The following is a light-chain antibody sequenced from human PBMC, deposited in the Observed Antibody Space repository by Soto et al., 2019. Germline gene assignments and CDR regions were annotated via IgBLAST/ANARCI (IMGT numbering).Light chain of an antibody. CDR3: QSYDSSLSGVF. Sequence: QSVLTQPPSVSGAPGQRVTISCTGSSSNIGAGYDVHWYQQLPGKAPKLLIYNNNNRPSGVPDRFSGSKSGTSASLAITGLQAEDEAEFYCQSYDSSLSGVFFGGGTQLTVL. V-gene: IGLV1-40*01. CDR2: NNN. CDR1: SSNIGAGYD. J-gene: IGLJ2*01.